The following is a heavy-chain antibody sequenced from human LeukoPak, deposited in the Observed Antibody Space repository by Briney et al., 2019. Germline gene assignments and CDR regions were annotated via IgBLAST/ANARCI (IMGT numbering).Heavy chain of an antibody. CDR2: INPNRGGT. J-gene: IGHJ4*02. CDR3: ARGEVEELVSGSGSYYKE. V-gene: IGHV1-2*02. Sequence: ASVKVSCKATGYTFTDYYLHWVRQAPGQGLEWLGWINPNRGGTNYPPRFQGRVIMTRDTSITTAYMELKRLTSDDTAVYFCARGEVEELVSGSGSYYKEWGQGTLVTVSS. D-gene: IGHD3-10*01. CDR1: GYTFTDYY.